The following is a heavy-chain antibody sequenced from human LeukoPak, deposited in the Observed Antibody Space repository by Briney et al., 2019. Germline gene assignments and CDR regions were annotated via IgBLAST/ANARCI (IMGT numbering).Heavy chain of an antibody. CDR2: VSGSGSTV. V-gene: IGHV3-48*01. CDR3: VRQFAS. CDR1: GFTFSDHI. Sequence: GGSLGLSCAASGFTFSDHIMNWVRQLPGKRLEWVAYVSGSGSTVYYADSVKGRFTISRDNGKSSLYLQMNSLRVEDTALYYCVRQFASWGQGTLVAVSS. J-gene: IGHJ4*02.